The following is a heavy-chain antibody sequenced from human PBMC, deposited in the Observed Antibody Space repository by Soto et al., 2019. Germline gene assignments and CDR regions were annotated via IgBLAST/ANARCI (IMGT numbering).Heavy chain of an antibody. J-gene: IGHJ6*02. CDR1: GYTFTRYG. D-gene: IGHD3-16*01. CDR3: AMVDVYVTPSPQDV. Sequence: QVQLVQSGAEVKNPGASVKVSCKASGYTFTRYGIGWARQAPGQGLEWMGWINTHNGNTNYAQNVQGRVTLTTDTSTSTAYMGLRSLRSNDTAIYYCAMVDVYVTPSPQDVWGQGTTVIVSS. CDR2: INTHNGNT. V-gene: IGHV1-18*01.